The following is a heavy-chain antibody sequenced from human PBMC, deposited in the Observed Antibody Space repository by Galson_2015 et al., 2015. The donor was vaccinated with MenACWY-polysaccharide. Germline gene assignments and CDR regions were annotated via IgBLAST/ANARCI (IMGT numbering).Heavy chain of an antibody. Sequence: SEPLSLTCTVSGGSISSYYWSWLRQPPGEGLGWFGYIYYSGSTNYNPSLKSRVTISVDTSKNQFSLKLSSVTAADTAVYYCARASPSPSMDVWGQGTTVTVSS. J-gene: IGHJ6*02. CDR1: GGSISSYY. V-gene: IGHV4-59*01. CDR3: ARASPSPSMDV. CDR2: IYYSGST.